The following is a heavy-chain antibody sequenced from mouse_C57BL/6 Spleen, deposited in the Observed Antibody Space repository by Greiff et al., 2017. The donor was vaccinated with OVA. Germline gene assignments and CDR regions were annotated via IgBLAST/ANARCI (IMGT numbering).Heavy chain of an antibody. V-gene: IGHV1-82*01. CDR3: ARFEGYDYFFDY. CDR2: IYPGDGDT. Sequence: VQLQQSGPELVKPGASVKISCKASGYAFSSSWMNWVKQRPGKGLEWIGRIYPGDGDTNYNGKFKGKATLTADKSSSTAYMQLSSLTSEDSAVYFCARFEGYDYFFDYWGQGTTLTVSS. D-gene: IGHD2-4*01. J-gene: IGHJ2*01. CDR1: GYAFSSSW.